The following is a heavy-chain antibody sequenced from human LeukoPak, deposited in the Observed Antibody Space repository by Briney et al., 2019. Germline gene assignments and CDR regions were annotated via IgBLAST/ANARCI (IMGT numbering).Heavy chain of an antibody. J-gene: IGHJ4*02. Sequence: GGSLRLSCAASGFPFSSYSMYWVRQAPGKGLEWVAFIWYDGSNQHYADSVKGRFTISRDNSKNTLYLHMNSLRAEDTAVYYCAKDGDYGGSEGIDYWGQGTLVTVSS. CDR2: IWYDGSNQ. D-gene: IGHD1-26*01. V-gene: IGHV3-30*02. CDR3: AKDGDYGGSEGIDY. CDR1: GFPFSSYS.